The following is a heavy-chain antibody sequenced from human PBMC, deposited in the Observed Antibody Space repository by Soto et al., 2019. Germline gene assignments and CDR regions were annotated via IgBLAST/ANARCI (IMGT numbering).Heavy chain of an antibody. CDR2: IYTTGNT. V-gene: IGHV4-4*07. J-gene: IGHJ4*02. Sequence: QVQLQESGPGLVKPLGTLSLTCTVSGGSLSNYYWSWIRHPAGKGLEWIGHIYTTGNTIYTPSLKRRVTMSVDTSKNQFSLRLRSVTAADTAVYYCAREGVFSYAYDFDFWGQGTLVTVSS. CDR3: AREGVFSYAYDFDF. CDR1: GGSLSNYY. D-gene: IGHD3-16*01.